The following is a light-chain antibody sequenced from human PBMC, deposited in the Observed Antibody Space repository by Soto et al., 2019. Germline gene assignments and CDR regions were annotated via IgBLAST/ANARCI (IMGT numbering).Light chain of an antibody. CDR1: QSVYDW. J-gene: IGKJ1*01. CDR2: KVS. V-gene: IGKV1-5*03. CDR3: QQYNSYSWT. Sequence: DIQMTQSPSTLSASVGDRVTITCRASQSVYDWLAWFQQKPGKAPNLLIYKVSNLESGVPSRFSGSGSGTEFTLTISSLQPDYFATYYCQQYNSYSWTFGQGTKVEIK.